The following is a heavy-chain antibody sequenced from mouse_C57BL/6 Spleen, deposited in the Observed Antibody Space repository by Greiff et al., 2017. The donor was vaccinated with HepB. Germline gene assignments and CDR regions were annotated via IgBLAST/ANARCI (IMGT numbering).Heavy chain of an antibody. CDR1: GYTFTDYY. Sequence: EVQRVESGPVLVKPGASVKMSCKASGYTFTDYYMNWVKQSHGKSLEWIGVINPYNGGTSYNQKFKGKATLTVDKSSSTAYMELNSLTSEDSAVYYCARSPITTDYFDYWGQGTTLTVSS. J-gene: IGHJ2*01. CDR2: INPYNGGT. V-gene: IGHV1-19*01. D-gene: IGHD1-1*01. CDR3: ARSPITTDYFDY.